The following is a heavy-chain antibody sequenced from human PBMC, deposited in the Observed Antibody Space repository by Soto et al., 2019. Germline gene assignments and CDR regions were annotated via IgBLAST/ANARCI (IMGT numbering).Heavy chain of an antibody. D-gene: IGHD3-3*01. CDR1: GYTFTSYG. CDR3: ARDPLRCLEWLLARWFDP. Sequence: ASVKVSCKASGYTFTSYGISWVRQAPGQGLEWMGWINAYNGNTNYAQKLQGRVTMTTDTSTSTAYMELRSLRSDDTAVYYCARDPLRCLEWLLARWFDPWGQGTLVT. V-gene: IGHV1-18*01. J-gene: IGHJ5*02. CDR2: INAYNGNT.